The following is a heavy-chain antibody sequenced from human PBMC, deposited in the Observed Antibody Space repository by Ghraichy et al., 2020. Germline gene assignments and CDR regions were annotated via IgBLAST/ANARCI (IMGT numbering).Heavy chain of an antibody. CDR3: ARDGDYYYGSGISD. J-gene: IGHJ4*02. CDR2: IYYSGST. CDR1: GGSISSGGYY. V-gene: IGHV4-31*03. Sequence: SETLSLTCTVSGGSISSGGYYWSWIRQHPGKGLEWIGYIYYSGSTYYNPSLKSRVTISVDTSKNQFSLKLSSVTAADTAVYYCARDGDYYYGSGISDWGQGTLVTVSS. D-gene: IGHD3-10*01.